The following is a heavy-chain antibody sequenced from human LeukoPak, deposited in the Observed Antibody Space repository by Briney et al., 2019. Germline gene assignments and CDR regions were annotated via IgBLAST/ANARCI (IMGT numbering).Heavy chain of an antibody. CDR3: ARDGDIVVVPASSGHAAYFDY. D-gene: IGHD2-2*01. V-gene: IGHV3-21*01. Sequence: PGGSLRLSCAASGFTFDNHAMSWVRQTPGKGLEWVSSISSSGAYIYYADSIKGRYTISRDNAKNSLYLQMNSLRAEDTAVYYCARDGDIVVVPASSGHAAYFDYWGQGTLVTVSS. CDR1: GFTFDNHA. J-gene: IGHJ4*02. CDR2: ISSSGAYI.